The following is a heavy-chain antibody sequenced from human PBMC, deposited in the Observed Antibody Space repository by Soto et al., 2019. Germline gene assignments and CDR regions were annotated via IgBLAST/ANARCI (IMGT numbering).Heavy chain of an antibody. CDR2: ISSSSSYI. V-gene: IGHV3-21*01. D-gene: IGHD3-22*01. J-gene: IGHJ4*02. CDR1: GFTFSSYS. CDR3: ARGTYYYDSSGYCDY. Sequence: GGSLSLSCAASGFTFSSYSMNWVRQAPGKGLEWVSSISSSSSYIYYADSVKGRFTISRDNAKNSLYLQMNSLRAEDTAVYYCARGTYYYDSSGYCDYWGQGTLVTVSS.